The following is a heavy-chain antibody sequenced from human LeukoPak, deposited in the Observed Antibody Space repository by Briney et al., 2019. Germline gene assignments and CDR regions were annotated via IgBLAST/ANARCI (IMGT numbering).Heavy chain of an antibody. CDR3: ARADRLDGGPYLIGP. CDR1: GYSFTDYY. CDR2: INPNSGGT. Sequence: GASVTVSCKTSGYSFTDYYMHWVRQAPGQGLEWMGWINPNSGGTSSAQKFQGRVTMTRDTSITTVYMDVSWLTSDDTAIYYCARADRLDGGPYLIGPWGQGTLVTVSS. V-gene: IGHV1-2*02. J-gene: IGHJ5*02. D-gene: IGHD2-21*01.